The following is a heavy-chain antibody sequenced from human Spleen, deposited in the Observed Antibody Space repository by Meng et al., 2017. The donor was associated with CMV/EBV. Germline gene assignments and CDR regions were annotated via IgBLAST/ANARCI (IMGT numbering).Heavy chain of an antibody. CDR3: ARAWRVTAAMDV. CDR1: GGTFSRHP. CDR2: IIPILGIA. Sequence: SVKVSCKASGGTFSRHPISWVRQAPGQGLEWMGGIIPILGIANYAQKFQDRVTITADKSTSTAYMELSSLRSEDTAVYYCARAWRVTAAMDVWGQGTTVTVSS. D-gene: IGHD4-11*01. V-gene: IGHV1-69*10. J-gene: IGHJ6*02.